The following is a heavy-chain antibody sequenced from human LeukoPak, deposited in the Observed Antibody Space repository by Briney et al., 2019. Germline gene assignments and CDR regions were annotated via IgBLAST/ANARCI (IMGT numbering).Heavy chain of an antibody. CDR1: GFIFSS. CDR3: TRDIVHGDYVSAY. Sequence: PGGSLTLSCAASGFIFSSMNWVRQAPGKGLEWVSSITTTSAYIYYADSVKGRFTISRDNAKNSLYLQMNSLRADDTAVYYCTRDIVHGDYVSAYWGQGTLVTVSS. CDR2: ITTTSAYI. J-gene: IGHJ4*02. D-gene: IGHD4-17*01. V-gene: IGHV3-21*01.